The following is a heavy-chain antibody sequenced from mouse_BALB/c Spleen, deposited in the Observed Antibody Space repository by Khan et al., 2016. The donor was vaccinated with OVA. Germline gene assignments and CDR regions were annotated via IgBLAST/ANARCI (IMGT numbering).Heavy chain of an antibody. CDR1: GYAFTDYL. CDR3: SRSGYGFGAY. J-gene: IGHJ3*01. CDR2: INPGGGDI. V-gene: IGHV1-54*03. D-gene: IGHD3-2*02. Sequence: QVQLKQSGAELVRPGTSVKVSCKASGYAFTDYLIEWVKQRPGQGLEWIGVINPGGGDINYNEKFKDKATLTADKSSSTAYMQLTSRTSDDSAVYDCSRSGYGFGAYWGPGTLVTVSA.